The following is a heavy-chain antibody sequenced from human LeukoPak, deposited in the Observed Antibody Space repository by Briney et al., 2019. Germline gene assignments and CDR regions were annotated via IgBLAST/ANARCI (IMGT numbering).Heavy chain of an antibody. V-gene: IGHV3-30*18. CDR3: AQNYSPTKYCGGDYLSGI. D-gene: IGHD2-21*02. CDR1: GFTFSSYG. J-gene: IGHJ4*02. Sequence: PGRSLGLSCAASGFTFSSYGMHWVRQAPGKGLEWVAVISYDGSNKYYADSVKGRFTISRDNSKNTLYLQMNSLRAEDTAVYYCAQNYSPTKYCGGDYLSGIWGQGTRVTVS. CDR2: ISYDGSNK.